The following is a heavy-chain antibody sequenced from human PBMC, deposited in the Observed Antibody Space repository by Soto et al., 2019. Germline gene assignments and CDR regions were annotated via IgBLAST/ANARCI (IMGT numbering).Heavy chain of an antibody. CDR3: ARDLGGSSSYLGY. CDR2: INPASGGA. Sequence: ASVKVSCKASGYTFTGRYIHWVRQAPGQGLGWMGWINPASGGATYAQKFQGRVSLTRDTSNSIAYMELSSLRSDDTAVYFCARDLGGSSSYLGYWGQGTPVTVSS. J-gene: IGHJ4*02. V-gene: IGHV1-2*02. CDR1: GYTFTGRY. D-gene: IGHD6-6*01.